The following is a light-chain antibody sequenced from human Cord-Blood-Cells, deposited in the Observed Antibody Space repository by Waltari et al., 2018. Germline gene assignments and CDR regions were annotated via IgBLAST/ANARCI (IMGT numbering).Light chain of an antibody. CDR1: SSDVGGYNY. CDR3: SSYTSSSTLV. CDR2: DVS. J-gene: IGLJ3*02. Sequence: QSALTQRAPSHGSPGQSITISCTATSSDVGGYNYVPWYPQHPGKAPKLMIYDVSNLPSGGSTRVSGAKAGNTASRTISGGQAEDGADYYCSSYTSSSTLVFGRGTKLTVL. V-gene: IGLV2-14*01.